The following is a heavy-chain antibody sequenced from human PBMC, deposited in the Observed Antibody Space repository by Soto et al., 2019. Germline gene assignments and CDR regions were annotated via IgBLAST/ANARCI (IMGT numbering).Heavy chain of an antibody. CDR1: GYTFTGYY. J-gene: IGHJ4*02. CDR3: ARGPPSADSSGYYYY. Sequence: ASVKVSCKASGYTFTGYYMHWVRQAPGQGLEWMGWINPNSGGTNYAQKFQGWVTMTRDTSISTAYMELSRLRSDDTALYYCARGPPSADSSGYYYYWGQGTLVTVSS. CDR2: INPNSGGT. D-gene: IGHD3-22*01. V-gene: IGHV1-2*04.